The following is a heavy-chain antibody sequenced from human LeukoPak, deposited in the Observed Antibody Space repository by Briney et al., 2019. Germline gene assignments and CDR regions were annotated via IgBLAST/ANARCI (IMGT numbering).Heavy chain of an antibody. D-gene: IGHD6-13*01. J-gene: IGHJ1*01. CDR1: GYTFTAYY. CDR2: IDPKSGGT. CDR3: ATGDRGSSWWDELHH. Sequence: ASVKVSCKASGYTFTAYYIHWVRQAPGQGLEWMGWIDPKSGGTGYAQKFQGRINMTRDTSINTAYMELNFLRSDDTAVHFCATGDRGSSWWDELHHWGQGTLVTVSS. V-gene: IGHV1-2*02.